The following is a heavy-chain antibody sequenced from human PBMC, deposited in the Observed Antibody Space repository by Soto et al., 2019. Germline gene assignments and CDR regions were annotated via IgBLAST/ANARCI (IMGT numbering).Heavy chain of an antibody. J-gene: IGHJ6*02. CDR3: ARVQLWFGEAGGMDV. Sequence: PSETLSLTCTVSGGSISSYYWSWIRQPAGKGLEWIGRIYTSRSTNYNPSLKSRVTMSVDTSKNQFSLKLSSVTAADTAVYYCARVQLWFGEAGGMDVWGQGTTVTVSS. D-gene: IGHD3-10*01. CDR1: GGSISSYY. CDR2: IYTSRST. V-gene: IGHV4-4*07.